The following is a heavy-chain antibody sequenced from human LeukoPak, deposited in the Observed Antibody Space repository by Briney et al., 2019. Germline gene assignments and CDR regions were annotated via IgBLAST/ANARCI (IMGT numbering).Heavy chain of an antibody. V-gene: IGHV4-59*01. CDR3: GGGGNGVGACYPD. CDR2: IYYSGST. CDR1: GGSINSYY. Sequence: SETLSLTCTVSGGSINSYYWSWIRQPPGKGLEWIGYIYYSGSTNYNPSLKSRVTISVDTSKNKFSLKLSSVPAADTAVYYCGGGGNGVGACYPDGGKGPRVTVSS. D-gene: IGHD2-2*01. J-gene: IGHJ4*02.